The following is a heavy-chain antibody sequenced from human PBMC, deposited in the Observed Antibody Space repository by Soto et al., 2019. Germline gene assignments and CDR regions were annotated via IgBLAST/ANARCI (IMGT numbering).Heavy chain of an antibody. J-gene: IGHJ6*02. CDR1: GFTFSNAW. V-gene: IGHV3-15*01. Sequence: GGSLRLSCAASGFTFSNAWMSWVRQAPGKGLEWVGRIKSRTDGGTTDYAAPVKGRFTISRDDSKNTLYLQMNSLKTEDTAVYYCTTPNHYYYYGMDVWGQGTTVTVSS. CDR3: TTPNHYYYYGMDV. CDR2: IKSRTDGGTT.